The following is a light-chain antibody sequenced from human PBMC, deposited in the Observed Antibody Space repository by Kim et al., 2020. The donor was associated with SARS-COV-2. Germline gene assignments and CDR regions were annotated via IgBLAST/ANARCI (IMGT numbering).Light chain of an antibody. CDR2: GAF. J-gene: IGKJ2*01. CDR1: QSVSSN. CDR3: QQYKNWPYT. Sequence: EIVMTQSPATLSVSPGERATLSCRASQSVSSNLAWYQQKPGQAPMLLIYGAFTRATGIPARFSGSGSGTEFTLTINSLQSEDFAVYYCQQYKNWPYTFGQGTKLEI. V-gene: IGKV3-15*01.